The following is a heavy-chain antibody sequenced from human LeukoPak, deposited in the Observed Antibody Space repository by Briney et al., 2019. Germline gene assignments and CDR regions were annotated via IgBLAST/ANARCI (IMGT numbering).Heavy chain of an antibody. CDR2: FDPEDGET. CDR1: GYTLTELS. Sequence: ASVKVSCKVSGYTLTELSMHWVRQAPGKGLEWMGGFDPEDGETIYAQKFQGRVTMTEDTSTDTACMELSSLRSEDTAVYYCAATYYYDSSGYYPPYWGQGTLVTVSS. CDR3: AATYYYDSSGYYPPY. D-gene: IGHD3-22*01. J-gene: IGHJ4*02. V-gene: IGHV1-24*01.